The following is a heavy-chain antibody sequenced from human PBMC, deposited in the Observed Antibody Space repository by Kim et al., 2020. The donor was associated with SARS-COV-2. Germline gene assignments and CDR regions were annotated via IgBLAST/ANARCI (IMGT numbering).Heavy chain of an antibody. CDR3: AKDISVTYRCYGMDV. J-gene: IGHJ6*02. D-gene: IGHD4-17*01. Sequence: AGSVKGRFSISRDTSKSTLYLHMDSLRVEDTAVYYCAKDISVTYRCYGMDVWGQGATVTVSS. V-gene: IGHV3-23*01.